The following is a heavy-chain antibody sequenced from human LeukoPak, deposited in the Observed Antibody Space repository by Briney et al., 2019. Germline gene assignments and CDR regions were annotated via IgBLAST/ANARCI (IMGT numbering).Heavy chain of an antibody. CDR1: GGSVSGSRYY. D-gene: IGHD2-2*02. J-gene: IGHJ4*02. V-gene: IGHV4-39*01. CDR3: ARVGVVPAAIVY. Sequence: PSETLSLTCPVSGGSVSGSRYYWGWIRQPPGKGLEWIGSIYYTGSTYYKPSLKSRVTISVDASKNQISLKLSSVTAADTAVYYCARVGVVPAAIVYWGQGTLVTVSS. CDR2: IYYTGST.